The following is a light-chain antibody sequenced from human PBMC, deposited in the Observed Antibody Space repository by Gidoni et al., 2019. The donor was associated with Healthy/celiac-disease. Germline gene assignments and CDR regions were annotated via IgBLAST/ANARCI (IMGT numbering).Light chain of an antibody. J-gene: IGKJ1*01. CDR3: QQYNSYST. CDR2: KAS. CDR1: QSVSSW. Sequence: DIQMTQSPSTLSASVGDRVTITCRASQSVSSWLAWYQQKPGKAPKLLIYKASTLESGVPPRFSGSGSGTEFTLTISGLQPDDFASYYCQQYNSYSTFGQGTKVEIK. V-gene: IGKV1-5*03.